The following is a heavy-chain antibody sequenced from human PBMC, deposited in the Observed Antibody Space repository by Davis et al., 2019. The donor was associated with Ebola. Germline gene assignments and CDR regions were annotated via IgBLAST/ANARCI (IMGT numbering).Heavy chain of an antibody. CDR2: ISGGGGGGVST. Sequence: GESLKISCAASGFTFSSYWMHWVRQAPGKGLQWVSAISGGGGGGVSTYYADSVKGRFTISRDNSKNTLFLQMNSLRAEDTAVYYCAKSAPYCTNGVCSYFDSWGQGTLVTVSS. CDR1: GFTFSSYW. V-gene: IGHV3-23*01. CDR3: AKSAPYCTNGVCSYFDS. D-gene: IGHD2-8*01. J-gene: IGHJ4*02.